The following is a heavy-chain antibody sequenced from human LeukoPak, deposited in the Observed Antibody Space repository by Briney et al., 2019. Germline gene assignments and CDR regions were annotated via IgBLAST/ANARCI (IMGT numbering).Heavy chain of an antibody. J-gene: IGHJ4*02. D-gene: IGHD4-17*01. CDR2: ISNSGGST. V-gene: IGHV3-23*01. CDR3: ARRDYGDFF. CDR1: GFTFSGYT. Sequence: GGSLRLSCAASGFTFSGYTMTWVRQAPGKGLEWVSAISNSGGSTYYADSVKGRFTISRDNSKNKLYLQMNSLRAEDTAIYYCARRDYGDFFWGQGTLVTASS.